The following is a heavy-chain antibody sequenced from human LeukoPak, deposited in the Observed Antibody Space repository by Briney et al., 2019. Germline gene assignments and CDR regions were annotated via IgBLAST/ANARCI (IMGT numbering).Heavy chain of an antibody. V-gene: IGHV4-34*01. CDR1: GGSFSGYY. D-gene: IGHD3-10*01. Sequence: PSKTLSLTCAVYGGSFSGYYWSWIRQPPGKGLEWIGEINHSGSTNYNPSLKSRVTISVDTSKNQFSLKLSSVTAADTAVYYCAANSADYNTLGSSYKVWGQGTLVTVSS. CDR3: AANSADYNTLGSSYKV. CDR2: INHSGST. J-gene: IGHJ4*02.